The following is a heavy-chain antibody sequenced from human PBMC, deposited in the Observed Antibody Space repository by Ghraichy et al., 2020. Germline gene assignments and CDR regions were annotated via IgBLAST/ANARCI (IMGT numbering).Heavy chain of an antibody. CDR2: ISSSSNYI. V-gene: IGHV3-21*04. Sequence: GGSLRLSCAASGFTFSSYSMNWVRQAPGKGLEWVSSISSSSNYIYYADSVTGRFTISRDNAKNSLYLQMTSLRAEDTAVYHCARETVSENDFWSGYYPYYYGMYFWGLGTTVTVSS. J-gene: IGHJ6*02. CDR3: ARETVSENDFWSGYYPYYYGMYF. D-gene: IGHD3-3*01. CDR1: GFTFSSYS.